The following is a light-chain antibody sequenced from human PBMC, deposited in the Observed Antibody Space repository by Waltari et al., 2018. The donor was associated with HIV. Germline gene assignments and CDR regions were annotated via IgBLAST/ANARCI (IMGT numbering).Light chain of an antibody. J-gene: IGLJ1*01. CDR1: SSNIGAGYD. CDR3: QSYDTSLSGNYV. CDR2: GNS. V-gene: IGLV1-40*01. Sequence: QSVLTQPPSVSGAPGQRVTISCTGSSSNIGAGYDVHWYQQLPGTAPKLLILGNSNRPSGVPDRFSGSKSGTSASLAITGLQAEDEADYYCQSYDTSLSGNYVFGTGTKVTVL.